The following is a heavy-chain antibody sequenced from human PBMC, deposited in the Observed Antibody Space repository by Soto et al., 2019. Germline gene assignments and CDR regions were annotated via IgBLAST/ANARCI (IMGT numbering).Heavy chain of an antibody. Sequence: SETLSLTCAVYGGSFSGYYWSWNRQPPGKGLEWIGEINHSGSTNYNPSLKSRVTISVDTSKNQFSLKLSSVTAADTAVYYCARGTVLAYCGGDCYSDYFDYWGQGTLVTVSS. J-gene: IGHJ4*02. V-gene: IGHV4-34*01. CDR1: GGSFSGYY. CDR2: INHSGST. CDR3: ARGTVLAYCGGDCYSDYFDY. D-gene: IGHD2-21*01.